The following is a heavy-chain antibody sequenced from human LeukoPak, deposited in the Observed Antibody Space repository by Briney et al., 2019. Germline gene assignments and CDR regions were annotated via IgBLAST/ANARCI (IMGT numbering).Heavy chain of an antibody. D-gene: IGHD6-19*01. J-gene: IGHJ4*02. CDR1: GGSISSYY. CDR2: IYYSGST. CDR3: AKGRFRSGWYFFGIFAY. Sequence: SETLSLTCTVSGGSISSYYWSWIRQPPGKGLEWIGYIYYSGSTNYNPSLKSRVTISVDTSKNQFSLKLSSVTAADTAVYYCAKGRFRSGWYFFGIFAYWGQGTLSPSPQ. V-gene: IGHV4-59*01.